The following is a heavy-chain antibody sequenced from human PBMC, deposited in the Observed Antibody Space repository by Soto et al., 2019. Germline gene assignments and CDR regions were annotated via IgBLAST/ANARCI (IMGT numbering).Heavy chain of an antibody. J-gene: IGHJ4*02. V-gene: IGHV3-7*01. CDR1: GFTFSSYW. D-gene: IGHD6-19*01. Sequence: EVQLVESGGGLVQPGGSLRLSCAASGFTFSSYWMSWVRQAPGKGLARVANIKPDGSEKYYVDSVKGRFTISRDNAKNSLYLQMNSLRAEDTAVYYCAREGGDSSGHLDYWGQGTLVTVSS. CDR2: IKPDGSEK. CDR3: AREGGDSSGHLDY.